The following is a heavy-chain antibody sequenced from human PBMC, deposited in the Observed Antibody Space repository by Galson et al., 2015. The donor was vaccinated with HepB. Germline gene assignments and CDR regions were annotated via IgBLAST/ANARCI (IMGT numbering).Heavy chain of an antibody. D-gene: IGHD6-6*01. CDR1: GGTFSSYA. Sequence: SVKVSCKASGGTFSSYAISWVRQAPGQGLEWMGGIIPIFGTANYAQKFQGRVTITADESTSTAYMELSSLRSEDTAVYYCAREGKYSSSPLSDGMDVWGQGTTVTVSS. CDR3: AREGKYSSSPLSDGMDV. CDR2: IIPIFGTA. V-gene: IGHV1-69*13. J-gene: IGHJ6*02.